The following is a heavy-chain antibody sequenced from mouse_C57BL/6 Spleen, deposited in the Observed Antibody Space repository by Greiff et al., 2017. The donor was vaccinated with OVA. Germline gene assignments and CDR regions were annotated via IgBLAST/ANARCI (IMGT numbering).Heavy chain of an antibody. CDR3: ARDYGSSYLFAY. CDR1: GYAFSSYW. CDR2: IYPGDGDT. Sequence: VQLVESGAELVKPGASVKISCKASGYAFSSYWMNWVKQRPGKGLEWIGQIYPGDGDTNYNGKFKGKATLTADKSSSTAYMQLSSLTSEDSAVYFCARDYGSSYLFAYWGQGTLVTVSA. V-gene: IGHV1-80*01. D-gene: IGHD1-1*01. J-gene: IGHJ3*01.